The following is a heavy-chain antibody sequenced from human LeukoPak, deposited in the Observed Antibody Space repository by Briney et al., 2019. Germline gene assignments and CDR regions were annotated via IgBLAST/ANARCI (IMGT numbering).Heavy chain of an antibody. CDR3: ARWAYSSSWYGVRYFDY. Sequence: PSETLSLTCAVYGGSFSGYYWSWIRQPPGKGLEWIGEINHSGSTNYNPSLKSRVTISVDTSKNQFSLKLSSATAADTAVYYCARWAYSSSWYGVRYFDYWGQGTLVTVFS. J-gene: IGHJ4*02. D-gene: IGHD6-13*01. V-gene: IGHV4-34*01. CDR2: INHSGST. CDR1: GGSFSGYY.